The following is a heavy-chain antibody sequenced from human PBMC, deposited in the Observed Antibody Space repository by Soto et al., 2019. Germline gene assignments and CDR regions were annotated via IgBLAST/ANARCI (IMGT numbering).Heavy chain of an antibody. J-gene: IGHJ4*02. V-gene: IGHV3-72*01. Sequence: EVQLVESGGGLVQPGGSLRLSCATAGFTFSDHFMDWVRQAPGKGLEWVGRTRNKANSYTTEYAASVEGRFTISRDDSKNSLYLQMNGLKTDDTAVYYCAREASTTSCYISAFDCWGQGTLVTVSS. D-gene: IGHD3-9*01. CDR2: TRNKANSYTT. CDR1: GFTFSDHF. CDR3: AREASTTSCYISAFDC.